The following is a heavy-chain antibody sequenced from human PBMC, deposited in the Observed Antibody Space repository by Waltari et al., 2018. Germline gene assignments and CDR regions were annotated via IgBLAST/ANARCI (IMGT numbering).Heavy chain of an antibody. D-gene: IGHD2-21*02. J-gene: IGHJ3*01. Sequence: QVQLVQSGSEVKKPGSSVKVSCKASGGAFRNTFRTYAISWVRQAPGQGFEWMGGIIPLFGTADYAQKFQGRVTITADESTSTAYMQLSSLRSEDTAVYYCARTQYHDSGDYAGDDAFDVWGQGTKVTVSS. CDR1: GGAFRNTFRTYA. CDR3: ARTQYHDSGDYAGDDAFDV. CDR2: IIPLFGTA. V-gene: IGHV1-69*12.